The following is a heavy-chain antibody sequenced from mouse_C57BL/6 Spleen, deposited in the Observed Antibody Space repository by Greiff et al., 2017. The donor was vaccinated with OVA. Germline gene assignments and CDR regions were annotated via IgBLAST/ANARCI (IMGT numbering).Heavy chain of an antibody. CDR1: GYTFTSYW. D-gene: IGHD3-3*01. CDR2: IHPNSGST. Sequence: QVQLQQPGAELVKPGASVKLSCKASGYTFTSYWMHWVKQRPGQGLEWIGMIHPNSGSTNYNAKFKSKATLTVDKSSSTAYMQLSCRTSEDSAVYVCARGGRGPMDYWGQGTSVTVSS. CDR3: ARGGRGPMDY. J-gene: IGHJ4*01. V-gene: IGHV1-64*01.